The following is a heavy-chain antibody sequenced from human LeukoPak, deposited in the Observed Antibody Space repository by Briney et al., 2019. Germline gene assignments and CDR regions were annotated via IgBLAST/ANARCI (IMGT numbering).Heavy chain of an antibody. V-gene: IGHV1-2*02. CDR1: GYTFTGYY. J-gene: IGHJ4*02. D-gene: IGHD4-23*01. Sequence: ASLKVSCKASGYTFTGYYMRWVRQAPGQGLEWMGWINPNSGGTNYAQKFQGRVTMTRDTSISTAYMELSRLRSDDTAVYYCARPLTNDYGGLFDYWGQGTLVTVSS. CDR3: ARPLTNDYGGLFDY. CDR2: INPNSGGT.